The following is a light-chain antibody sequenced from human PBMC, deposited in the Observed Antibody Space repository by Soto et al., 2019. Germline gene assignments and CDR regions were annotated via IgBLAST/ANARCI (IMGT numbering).Light chain of an antibody. CDR2: DVS. CDR1: SSDVGGYNS. V-gene: IGLV2-11*01. Sequence: QSALTQPRSVSGSPGQSVTLSCTGTSSDVGGYNSVSWYQQHPGKAPKLMIYDVSKRPSGVPDRFSGSKSGNTASLTISGLQAEDEADYYCCSYAGSKVVFGGGTKLTVL. J-gene: IGLJ2*01. CDR3: CSYAGSKVV.